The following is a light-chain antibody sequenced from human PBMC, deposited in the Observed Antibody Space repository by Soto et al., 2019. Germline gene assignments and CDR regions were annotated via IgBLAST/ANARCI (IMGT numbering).Light chain of an antibody. CDR1: QTISSW. Sequence: DIPMTHSASALSGPVGARFTISCPASQTISSWLAWYQQKPGKAPKLLIYKASTLKSGVPSRFSGSGSGTEFTLTISSLQPDDFAPYYCQHYNSYSEAFGQGTKVDIK. CDR3: QHYNSYSEA. V-gene: IGKV1-5*03. CDR2: KAS. J-gene: IGKJ1*01.